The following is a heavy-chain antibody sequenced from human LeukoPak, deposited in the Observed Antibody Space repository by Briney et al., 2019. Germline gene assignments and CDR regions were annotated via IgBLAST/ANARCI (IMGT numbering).Heavy chain of an antibody. Sequence: ASVKVSCKASGYTFTSYYMHWVRQAPGQGLEWMGIINPSGGSTSYAQKFQGRVTITADKSTSTAYMELSSLRPEDTAVYYCATGATGFDYWGQGTLVTVSS. CDR1: GYTFTSYY. CDR2: INPSGGST. CDR3: ATGATGFDY. J-gene: IGHJ4*02. V-gene: IGHV1-46*01.